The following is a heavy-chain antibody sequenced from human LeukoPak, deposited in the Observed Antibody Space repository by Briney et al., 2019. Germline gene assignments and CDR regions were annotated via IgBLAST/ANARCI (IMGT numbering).Heavy chain of an antibody. CDR2: IYYSGST. V-gene: IGHV4-59*08. D-gene: IGHD1-26*01. CDR1: GGSISSYY. Sequence: SETLSLTCTVSGGSISSYYWSWIRQPPGKGLEWIGYIYYSGSTNYNPSLKSRVTISVDTSKNQFSLKLSSVTAADTAVYYCARHRNSGSSRPFDYWGQGTLVTVSS. CDR3: ARHRNSGSSRPFDY. J-gene: IGHJ4*02.